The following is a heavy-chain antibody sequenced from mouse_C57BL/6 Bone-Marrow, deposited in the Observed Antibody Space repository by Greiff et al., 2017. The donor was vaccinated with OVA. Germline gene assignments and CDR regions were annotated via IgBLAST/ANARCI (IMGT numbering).Heavy chain of an antibody. CDR1: GYSITSGYY. CDR3: ALRYYYGSSYWYFDV. J-gene: IGHJ1*03. D-gene: IGHD1-1*01. CDR2: ISYDGSN. V-gene: IGHV3-6*01. Sequence: EVKLMESGPGLVKPSQSLSLTCSVTGYSITSGYYWNWIRQFPGNKLEWMGYISYDGSNNYNPSLKNRISITRDTSKNQFFLKLNSVTTEDTATYYCALRYYYGSSYWYFDVWGTGTTVTVSS.